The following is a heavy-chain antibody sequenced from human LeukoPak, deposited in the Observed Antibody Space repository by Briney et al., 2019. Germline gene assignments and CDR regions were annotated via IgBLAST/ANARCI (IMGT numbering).Heavy chain of an antibody. J-gene: IGHJ3*02. D-gene: IGHD3-10*01. CDR2: ISAYNGNT. CDR3: AREMSITMVRGDAFDI. V-gene: IGHV1-18*01. CDR1: GYTFTNYG. Sequence: ASVKVSCKASGYTFTNYGISWVRQAPGQGLEWMGWISAYNGNTNYAQKLQGRVTMTTDTSTSTAYMELRSLRSDDTAVYYCAREMSITMVRGDAFDIWGQGTMVTVSS.